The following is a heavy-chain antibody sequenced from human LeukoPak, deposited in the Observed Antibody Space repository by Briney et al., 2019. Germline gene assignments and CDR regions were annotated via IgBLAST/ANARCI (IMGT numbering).Heavy chain of an antibody. CDR3: AKAGHDILTGLYYFDY. CDR2: IYSGGST. J-gene: IGHJ4*02. D-gene: IGHD3-9*01. V-gene: IGHV3-66*02. Sequence: GGSLRLSCAASGFTVSSNYMSWVRQAPGKGLERVSVIYSGGSTYYADSVKGRFTISRDNSKNTLYLQMNRLRAEDTAVYYCAKAGHDILTGLYYFDYWGQGTLVTVSS. CDR1: GFTVSSNY.